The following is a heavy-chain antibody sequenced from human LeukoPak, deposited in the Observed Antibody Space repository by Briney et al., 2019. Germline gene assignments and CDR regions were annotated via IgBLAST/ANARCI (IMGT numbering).Heavy chain of an antibody. CDR3: ARVGDGYNSDY. J-gene: IGHJ4*02. CDR2: IHTSGNT. CDR1: GVSISGYY. Sequence: SETLSLTCTVSGVSISGYYWSWIRQPPGKGLEWTGYIHTSGNTNYNPSLKSRVTTSVDTSKNQFALKLSSVTAADTAVYYCARVGDGYNSDYWGQGTLVTVSS. V-gene: IGHV4-4*09. D-gene: IGHD5-24*01.